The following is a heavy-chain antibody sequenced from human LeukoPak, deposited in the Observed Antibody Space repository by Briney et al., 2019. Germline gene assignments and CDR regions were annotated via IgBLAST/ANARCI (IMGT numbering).Heavy chain of an antibody. CDR3: ARNPTVTTRRPRTSWFDP. D-gene: IGHD4-17*01. V-gene: IGHV1-8*01. Sequence: ASVKVSCKASGYTFTSYDISWVRHATGQGLEWMGWMNPNSGNTGYAQKFQGRVTMTRNTSISTAYMELSSLRSEDTAVYYCARNPTVTTRRPRTSWFDPWGQGTLVTVSS. CDR1: GYTFTSYD. J-gene: IGHJ5*02. CDR2: MNPNSGNT.